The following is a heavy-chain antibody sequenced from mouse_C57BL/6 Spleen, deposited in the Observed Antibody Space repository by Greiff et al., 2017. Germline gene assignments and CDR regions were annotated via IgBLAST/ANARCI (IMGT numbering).Heavy chain of an antibody. CDR1: GYAFTNYL. CDR3: ARESGSSSFAY. V-gene: IGHV1-54*01. CDR2: INPGSGGT. D-gene: IGHD1-1*01. Sequence: QVQLQQSGAELVRPGTSVKVSCKASGYAFTNYLIEWVKQRPGQGLEWIGVINPGSGGTNYNEKFKGKATLTADKSSSTAYMQLSSLTSEDSAVYFCARESGSSSFAYWGQGTLVTVSA. J-gene: IGHJ3*01.